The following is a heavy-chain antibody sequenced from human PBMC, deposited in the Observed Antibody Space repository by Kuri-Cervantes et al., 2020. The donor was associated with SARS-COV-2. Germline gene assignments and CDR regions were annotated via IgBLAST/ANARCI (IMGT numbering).Heavy chain of an antibody. CDR3: TTLIDY. Sequence: GGSLRLSCAASGFLFSASAIHWVRQGSGKGLEWVGRVRGKANNYATAYAASVKGRFTISRDDSKNMAYLQMNSLKTEDTAVYYCTTLIDYWGQGALVTVPS. J-gene: IGHJ4*02. CDR1: GFLFSASA. CDR2: VRGKANNYAT. V-gene: IGHV3-73*01.